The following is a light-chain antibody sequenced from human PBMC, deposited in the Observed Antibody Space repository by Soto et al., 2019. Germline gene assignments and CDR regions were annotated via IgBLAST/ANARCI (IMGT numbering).Light chain of an antibody. J-gene: IGKJ4*01. CDR1: HSVSSSY. CDR2: GAS. V-gene: IGKV3-20*01. CDR3: KQYGSSPLT. Sequence: EVVLTQSPGTLSLSPGERATPSPRPTHSVSSSYLAWYQQKPGQAPRLLIYGASSRATGIPDRFSGSGSGTDFTLTISRLETEDFAVYYCKQYGSSPLTFGGGTKVDIK.